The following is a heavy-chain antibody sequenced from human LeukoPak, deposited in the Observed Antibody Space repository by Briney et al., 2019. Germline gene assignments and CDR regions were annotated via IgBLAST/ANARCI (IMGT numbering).Heavy chain of an antibody. V-gene: IGHV1-2*02. CDR2: INPNSGGT. D-gene: IGHD6-13*01. Sequence: ASVKVSCKASGYTFTGYYMHWVRQAPGQGLEWMGWINPNSGGTNYAQKFQGRVTMTRDTSISTAYMELSRLRSDDTAVYYCARAPYSSQLLNWFDPWGQGTLVTVSS. J-gene: IGHJ5*02. CDR1: GYTFTGYY. CDR3: ARAPYSSQLLNWFDP.